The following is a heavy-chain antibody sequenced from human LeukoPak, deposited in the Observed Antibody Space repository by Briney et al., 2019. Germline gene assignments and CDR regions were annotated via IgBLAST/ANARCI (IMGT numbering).Heavy chain of an antibody. CDR2: ISYDGSNK. Sequence: HPGGSLRLSCAASGFTFSSYAMHWVRQAPGKGLEWVAVISYDGSNKYYADSVKGRFTISRDNSKNTLYLQMNSLRAEDTAVYYCAKIKKRGYSGYDYVLDYWGQGTLVTVSS. D-gene: IGHD5-12*01. J-gene: IGHJ4*02. CDR1: GFTFSSYA. CDR3: AKIKKRGYSGYDYVLDY. V-gene: IGHV3-30*01.